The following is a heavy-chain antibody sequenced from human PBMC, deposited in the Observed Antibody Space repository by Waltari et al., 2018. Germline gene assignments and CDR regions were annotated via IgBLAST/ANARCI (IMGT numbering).Heavy chain of an antibody. V-gene: IGHV1-24*01. CDR1: GYTLNELS. CDR3: ATEGRRFLEWFPYYGMDV. J-gene: IGHJ6*02. D-gene: IGHD3-3*01. CDR2: FDPEDGET. Sequence: QVQLVQSGAEVKKPGASVKVSCKVSGYTLNELSLHWVRQAPGKGLEWMGGFDPEDGETIYTQKFQGRVTMTEDTSTDTAYMELSSLRSEDTAVYYCATEGRRFLEWFPYYGMDVWGQGTTVTVSS.